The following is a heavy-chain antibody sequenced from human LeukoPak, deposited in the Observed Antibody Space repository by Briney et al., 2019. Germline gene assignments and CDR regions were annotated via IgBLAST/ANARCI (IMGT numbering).Heavy chain of an antibody. CDR2: IYYSGST. J-gene: IGHJ3*02. Sequence: PSQTLSLTCAVSGGSISSGGYSWSWIRQPPGKGLEWIGYIYYSGSTYYNPSLKSRVTISVDTSKNQFSLKLSSVTAADTAVYYCARGLMIPRGDAFDIWGQGTMVTVSS. D-gene: IGHD3-22*01. V-gene: IGHV4-30-4*07. CDR3: ARGLMIPRGDAFDI. CDR1: GGSISSGGYS.